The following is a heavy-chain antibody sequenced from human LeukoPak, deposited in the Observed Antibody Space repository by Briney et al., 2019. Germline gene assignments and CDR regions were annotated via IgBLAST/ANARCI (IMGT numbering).Heavy chain of an antibody. CDR1: GDSVSNSPYY. CDR3: AATHYDYVWGSYRRYFDY. D-gene: IGHD3-16*02. Sequence: SETLSLTCTVSGDSVSNSPYYWSWIRQPPGKGLEWIGYIYYSGSTNYNPSLKSRVTISVDTSKNQFSLKLSSVTAADTAVYYCAATHYDYVWGSYRRYFDYWGQGTLVTVSS. J-gene: IGHJ4*02. V-gene: IGHV4-61*01. CDR2: IYYSGST.